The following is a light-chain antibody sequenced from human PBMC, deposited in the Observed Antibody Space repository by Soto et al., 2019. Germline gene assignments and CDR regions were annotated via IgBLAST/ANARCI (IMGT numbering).Light chain of an antibody. CDR1: QSVRSY. Sequence: EVVLTQSPATLSLSPVESTPLXWRASQSVRSYLAWYQQKPGQAPRLLIYGASNRATGIPARFSGSGSGTDFTLTISSLEPEDFAVYYCQQRSNWPITFGQGTRLEIK. CDR2: GAS. V-gene: IGKV3-11*01. CDR3: QQRSNWPIT. J-gene: IGKJ5*01.